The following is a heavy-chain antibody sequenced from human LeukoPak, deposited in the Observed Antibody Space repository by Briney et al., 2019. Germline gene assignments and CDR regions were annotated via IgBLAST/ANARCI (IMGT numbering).Heavy chain of an antibody. CDR3: ARRPRRLYGSGRDGGLAAFDI. Sequence: SETLSLTCAVYGGSFSGYYWSWIRQPPGKGLEWIGEINHSGSTNYNPSLKSRVTISVDTSKNQFSLKLSSVTAADTAVYYCARRPRRLYGSGRDGGLAAFDIWGQGTMVTVSS. V-gene: IGHV4-34*01. CDR1: GGSFSGYY. CDR2: INHSGST. D-gene: IGHD3-10*01. J-gene: IGHJ3*02.